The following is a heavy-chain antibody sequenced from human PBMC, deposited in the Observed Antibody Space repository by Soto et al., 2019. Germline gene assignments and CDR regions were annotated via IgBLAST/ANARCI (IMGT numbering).Heavy chain of an antibody. CDR2: IHYSGTT. J-gene: IGHJ4*02. CDR1: GTSLSSYY. Sequence: PSETLSLTCTVSGTSLSSYYWSWIRQPPGKGLEWIANIHYSGTTNYNPYLASRVTLSVDTSKNQFSLMMTSVTAADSAMYFCARYNSYAIDYWGRGTLVTVSS. CDR3: ARYNSYAIDY. V-gene: IGHV4-59*01. D-gene: IGHD2-8*01.